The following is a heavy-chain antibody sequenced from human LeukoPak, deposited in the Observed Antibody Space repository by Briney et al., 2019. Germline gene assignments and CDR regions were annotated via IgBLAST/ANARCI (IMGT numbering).Heavy chain of an antibody. J-gene: IGHJ6*02. V-gene: IGHV4-59*08. CDR3: ARYTRGRNGMDV. CDR1: GGSITSYY. D-gene: IGHD1-26*01. CDR2: IYYSGST. Sequence: SETLSLTCTVSGGSITSYYWSWIRQPPGKGLEWIGYIYYSGSTNYNPSLESRVTISVDTSKNQFSLKLSSVTAADTAVYYCARYTRGRNGMDVWGQRTTVTVSS.